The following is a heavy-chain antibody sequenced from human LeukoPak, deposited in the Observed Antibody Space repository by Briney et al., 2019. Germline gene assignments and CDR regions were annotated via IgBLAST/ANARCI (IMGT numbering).Heavy chain of an antibody. Sequence: GGSLRLSCAASGFTFSSYGMHWVRQAPGKGLEWVAFIRYDGSNKYYADSVKGRFTISRDNSKNTLYLQMNSLRAEDTAVYYCAKEEKSITIFGVPWSGPSHDAFDIWGQGTMVTVSS. CDR3: AKEEKSITIFGVPWSGPSHDAFDI. V-gene: IGHV3-30*02. CDR1: GFTFSSYG. D-gene: IGHD3-3*01. J-gene: IGHJ3*02. CDR2: IRYDGSNK.